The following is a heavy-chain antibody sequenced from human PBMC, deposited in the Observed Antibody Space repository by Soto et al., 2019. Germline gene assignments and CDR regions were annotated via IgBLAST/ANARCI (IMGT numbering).Heavy chain of an antibody. J-gene: IGHJ4*02. V-gene: IGHV3-30*18. CDR1: GFTFSSSG. CDR2: ISYDGSNK. Sequence: GGSLRLSCAASGFTFSSSGMHWVRQAPGKGLEWVAAISYDGSNKFYADSVKGRFTISRDNFRNTLYLQMNSLRAEDTAVYYCAKEFHSWNYFDYRGQGTLVTVSS. D-gene: IGHD1-20*01. CDR3: AKEFHSWNYFDY.